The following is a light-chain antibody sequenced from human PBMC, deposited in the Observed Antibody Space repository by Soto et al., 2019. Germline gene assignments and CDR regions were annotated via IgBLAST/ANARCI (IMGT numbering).Light chain of an antibody. V-gene: IGLV2-8*01. CDR2: EVT. CDR1: SSDVGGYDY. Sequence: QSALTQPPSASGSPGQSVAISCTGTSSDVGGYDYVSWYQQHPGKAPKIMIYEVTKRPSGVPDRFSGSKSGNTASLTVSGLQAEDEADYYCSSYGGNNNLLFGGGTKVTVL. CDR3: SSYGGNNNLL. J-gene: IGLJ2*01.